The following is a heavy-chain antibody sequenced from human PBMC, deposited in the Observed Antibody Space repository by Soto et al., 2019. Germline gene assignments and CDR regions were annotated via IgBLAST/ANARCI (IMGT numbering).Heavy chain of an antibody. J-gene: IGHJ4*02. D-gene: IGHD3-3*01. CDR3: AHRILRTVFGLVTTTAIYFDF. Sequence: QITLNESGPTPVKPRQPLTLTCTFSGFSLTTRGVGVGWIRQSPGKAPEWLALIYWDDDKRYSPSLKSRLTITMDASKNQVVLTMADVDPADTATYYCAHRILRTVFGLVTTTAIYFDFWGQGTPVAVSS. CDR1: GFSLTTRGVG. V-gene: IGHV2-5*02. CDR2: IYWDDDK.